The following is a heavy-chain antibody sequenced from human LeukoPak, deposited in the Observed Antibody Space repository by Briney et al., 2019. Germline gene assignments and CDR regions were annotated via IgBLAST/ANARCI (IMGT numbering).Heavy chain of an antibody. CDR2: IYYSGST. J-gene: IGHJ5*02. Sequence: SETLSLTCTVSGGSISSHYWSWIRQPPGKGLEWIGYIYYSGSTNYNPSLKIRVTISVDTSKNQFSLKLSSVTAADTAVYYCARAPAGYDSSGYYYRRWWFDPWGQGTLVTVSS. CDR3: ARAPAGYDSSGYYYRRWWFDP. D-gene: IGHD3-22*01. CDR1: GGSISSHY. V-gene: IGHV4-59*11.